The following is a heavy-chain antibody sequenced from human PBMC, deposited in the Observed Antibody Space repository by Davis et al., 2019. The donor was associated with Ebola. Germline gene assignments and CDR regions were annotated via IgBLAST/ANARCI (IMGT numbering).Heavy chain of an antibody. Sequence: GESLKISCKGSGYSFTSYWIGWVRQMPGKGLEWMGIIYPGDSDTRYSPSFQGQVTISADKSISTAYMKWSSLKASDTAMYYCARTYYDFWSGYTDYWGQGTLVTVSS. J-gene: IGHJ4*02. CDR2: IYPGDSDT. CDR3: ARTYYDFWSGYTDY. CDR1: GYSFTSYW. D-gene: IGHD3-3*01. V-gene: IGHV5-51*01.